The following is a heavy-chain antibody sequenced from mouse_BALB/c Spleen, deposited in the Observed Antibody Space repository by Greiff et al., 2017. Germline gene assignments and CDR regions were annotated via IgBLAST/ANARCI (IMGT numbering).Heavy chain of an antibody. CDR1: GFTFSSYG. CDR3: ARHEGVWDY. Sequence: VQLKESGGDLVKPGGSLKLSCAASGFTFSSYGMSWVRQTPDKRLEWVATISSGGSYTYYPDSVKGRFTISRDNAKNTLYLQMSSLKSEDTAMYYCARHEGVWDYWGQGTSVTVSS. J-gene: IGHJ4*01. D-gene: IGHD2-10*02. V-gene: IGHV5-6*01. CDR2: ISSGGSYT.